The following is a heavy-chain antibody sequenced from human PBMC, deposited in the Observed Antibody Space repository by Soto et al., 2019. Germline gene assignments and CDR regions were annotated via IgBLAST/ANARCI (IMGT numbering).Heavy chain of an antibody. CDR1: GFTFSSYA. J-gene: IGHJ4*02. CDR3: AKATYYYDSSGYQYYFDY. CDR2: MSGSGGST. D-gene: IGHD3-22*01. V-gene: IGHV3-23*01. Sequence: PGGSLRLSCAAPGFTFSSYAMSWVRQAPGKGLEWVSAMSGSGGSTYYADSVKGRFTISRDNSKNTLYLQMNSLRAEDTAVYYCAKATYYYDSSGYQYYFDYWGQGPLVTVSS.